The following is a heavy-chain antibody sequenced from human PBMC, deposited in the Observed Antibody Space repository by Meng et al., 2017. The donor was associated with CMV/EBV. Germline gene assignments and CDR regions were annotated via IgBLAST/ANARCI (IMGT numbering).Heavy chain of an antibody. J-gene: IGHJ4*02. CDR3: ARDNRRGGVDY. V-gene: IGHV4-30-4*08. D-gene: IGHD3-3*01. CDR2: IYYSGST. Sequence: QVQLQESGPGLVKPSQTLSPPCTVSGGSISSGDYYWSWIRQPPGKGLEWIGNIYYSGSTNYTPSLKSRVTISVDTSKNQFSLKLSSVTAADTAVYYCARDNRRGGVDYWGQGTLVTVSS. CDR1: GGSISSGDYY.